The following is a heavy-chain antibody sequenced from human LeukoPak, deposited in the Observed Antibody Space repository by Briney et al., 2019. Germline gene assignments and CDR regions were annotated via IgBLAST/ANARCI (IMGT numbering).Heavy chain of an antibody. CDR1: SGSISTSNYY. Sequence: SETLSLTCTVSSGSISTSNYYWGWVRQPPGKALEWIGNIFYSGSTYYSPSLKSRVTISVDTSKNQFSLKLSSVTAADTAVYYCARDGMTTVTNDYWGQGTLVTVSS. CDR3: ARDGMTTVTNDY. J-gene: IGHJ4*02. D-gene: IGHD4-11*01. V-gene: IGHV4-39*07. CDR2: IFYSGST.